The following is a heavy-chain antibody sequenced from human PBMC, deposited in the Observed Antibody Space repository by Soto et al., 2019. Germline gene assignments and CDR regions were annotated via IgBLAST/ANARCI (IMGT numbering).Heavy chain of an antibody. CDR1: GYTFTSYA. D-gene: IGHD4-17*01. V-gene: IGHV1-3*01. Sequence: ASVKVSCKASGYTFTSYAMHWVRQAPGQRLEWMGWINAGNGNTKYSQKFQGRVTITRDTSASTAYMELSSLRSEDTAVYYCARASRTMTTVTTLDYWGQGTLVTSPQ. CDR3: ARASRTMTTVTTLDY. J-gene: IGHJ4*02. CDR2: INAGNGNT.